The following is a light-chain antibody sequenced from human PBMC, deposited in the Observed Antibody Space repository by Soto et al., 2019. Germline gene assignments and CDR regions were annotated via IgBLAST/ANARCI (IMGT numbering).Light chain of an antibody. Sequence: EIVLTQSPGTLSLSPGERATLSCRASQSVSSSYLAWYQQKPGQAPRLLIYGASSRATGIPHRFSGSGSGTDFTLTISRLEPEDFAVYYCPQYGSSPPITFGQGTRLEIK. CDR2: GAS. CDR3: PQYGSSPPIT. CDR1: QSVSSSY. V-gene: IGKV3-20*01. J-gene: IGKJ5*01.